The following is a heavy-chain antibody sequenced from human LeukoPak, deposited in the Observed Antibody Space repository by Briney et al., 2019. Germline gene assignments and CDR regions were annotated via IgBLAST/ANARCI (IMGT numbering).Heavy chain of an antibody. Sequence: PSETLSLTCTVSGGSISSGDYYWSWIRQPPGKGLEWIGYIYYSGSTYYNPSLKSRVTISVDTSKNQFSLKLSSVTAADTAVYYCARERTELGIGDYFDYWGQGTLVTVSS. J-gene: IGHJ4*02. D-gene: IGHD7-27*01. V-gene: IGHV4-30-4*08. CDR3: ARERTELGIGDYFDY. CDR2: IYYSGST. CDR1: GGSISSGDYY.